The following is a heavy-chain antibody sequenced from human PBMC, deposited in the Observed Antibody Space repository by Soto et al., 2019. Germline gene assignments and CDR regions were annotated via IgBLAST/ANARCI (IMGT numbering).Heavy chain of an antibody. J-gene: IGHJ6*02. V-gene: IGHV3-21*01. CDR3: ARAPRGDDILTDHYPYLYYGMDF. D-gene: IGHD3-9*01. CDR2: ISSTSRYI. CDR1: GFTFSSYS. Sequence: GGSLRLSCAASGFTFSSYSMNWVRQAPGKGLEWVSSISSTSRYIYYADSVKGRFTISRDNAKNSLYLQMNSLRAEDTAVYYCARAPRGDDILTDHYPYLYYGMDFWGQGTTVTVSS.